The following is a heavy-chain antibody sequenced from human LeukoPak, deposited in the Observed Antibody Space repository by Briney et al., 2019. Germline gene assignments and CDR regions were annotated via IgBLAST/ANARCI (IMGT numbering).Heavy chain of an antibody. D-gene: IGHD3-22*01. CDR2: ISGSGSSV. Sequence: PGGSLRLSCAASGFTFRSCEMNWVRQAPGKGLEWVSYISGSGSSVYYADSVKGRFTISRDNTKNSLYLEMNSLRAEDTAVYYCARDSCDSSGYYSLDYWGQGTLVTVSS. J-gene: IGHJ4*02. CDR3: ARDSCDSSGYYSLDY. V-gene: IGHV3-48*03. CDR1: GFTFRSCE.